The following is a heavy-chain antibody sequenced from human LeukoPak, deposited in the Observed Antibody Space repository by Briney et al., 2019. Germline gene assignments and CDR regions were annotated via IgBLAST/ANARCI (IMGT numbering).Heavy chain of an antibody. J-gene: IGHJ6*02. CDR1: GFTFSSYS. CDR2: ISSSSSTI. D-gene: IGHD1-1*01. V-gene: IGHV3-48*04. CDR3: ARPPYIYPPVNGMDV. Sequence: PGGSLRLSCAASGFTFSSYSMNWVRQAPGKGLEWVSYISSSSSTIYYADSVKGRFTISRDNAKNSLYLQMNSLRAEDTAVYYCARPPYIYPPVNGMDVWGQGTTVTVSS.